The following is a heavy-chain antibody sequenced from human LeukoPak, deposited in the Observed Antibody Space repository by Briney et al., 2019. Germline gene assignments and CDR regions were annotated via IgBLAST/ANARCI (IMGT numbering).Heavy chain of an antibody. CDR1: RGSITTSSYY. CDR3: ARPYGAAGLD. CDR2: IYYSGST. V-gene: IGHV4-39*01. Sequence: PSETLSLTCTVSRGSITTSSYYWGWIRQPPGKGLEWIGSIYYSGSTYYNPSLKSRVTISVDTSKNQFSLKLSSVTAADTAVYYCARPYGAAGLDWGQGTLVTVSS. J-gene: IGHJ4*02. D-gene: IGHD4-17*01.